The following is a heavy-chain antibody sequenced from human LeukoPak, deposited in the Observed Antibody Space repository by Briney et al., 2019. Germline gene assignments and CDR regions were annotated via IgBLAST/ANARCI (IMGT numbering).Heavy chain of an antibody. D-gene: IGHD1-26*01. CDR2: IWYDGSNK. V-gene: IGHV3-33*01. J-gene: IGHJ3*02. Sequence: GSLRLSCAASGFTFSSYGMHWVRQAPGKGLEWVAVIWYDGSNKYYADSVKGRFTISRDNSKNTLYLQMNSLRAEDTAVYYCARVDLVGATPLSAFDIWGQGTMVTVSS. CDR1: GFTFSSYG. CDR3: ARVDLVGATPLSAFDI.